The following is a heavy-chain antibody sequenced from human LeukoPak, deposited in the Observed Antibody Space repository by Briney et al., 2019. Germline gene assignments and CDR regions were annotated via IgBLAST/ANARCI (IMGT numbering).Heavy chain of an antibody. CDR1: GYTFTSYG. V-gene: IGHV1-18*01. J-gene: IGHJ4*02. Sequence: ASVKVSCKASGYTFTSYGISWVRQAPGQGLEWMGWISAYNGNTNYAQKLQGRVTMTTDTSTSTAYMELRSLRSDDTAVYYCARVSLLWFGELPYYFDYWGQGTLVTVSS. CDR3: ARVSLLWFGELPYYFDY. D-gene: IGHD3-10*01. CDR2: ISAYNGNT.